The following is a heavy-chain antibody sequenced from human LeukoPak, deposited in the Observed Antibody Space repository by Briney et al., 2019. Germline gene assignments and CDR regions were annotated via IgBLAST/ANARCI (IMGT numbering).Heavy chain of an antibody. CDR3: AKDYNSGWYSGYFQH. V-gene: IGHV3-23*01. CDR2: IRGSGGST. Sequence: GGSLRLSCAAAGFTFSNYAMYWVRQAPGKGLEWVSGIRGSGGSTYYADSVEGRFTVSRDNSKNTLYLQMNGLRAEDTAVYHCAKDYNSGWYSGYFQHWGQGTLVTVCS. D-gene: IGHD6-19*01. CDR1: GFTFSNYA. J-gene: IGHJ1*01.